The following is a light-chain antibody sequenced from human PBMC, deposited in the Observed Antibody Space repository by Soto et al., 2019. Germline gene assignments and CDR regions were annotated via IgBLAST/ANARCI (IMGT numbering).Light chain of an antibody. CDR2: EVS. Sequence: QSVLTQPASVSGSPGQSITISCTGTSSDVGGYNFVSWYQQHPGKAPKLMIYEVSQRPSGVPDRFSGSKSGNTASLTASGLQAEDEADYYCNSYAGSNNVFGTGTKVTVL. CDR1: SSDVGGYNF. CDR3: NSYAGSNNV. V-gene: IGLV2-8*01. J-gene: IGLJ1*01.